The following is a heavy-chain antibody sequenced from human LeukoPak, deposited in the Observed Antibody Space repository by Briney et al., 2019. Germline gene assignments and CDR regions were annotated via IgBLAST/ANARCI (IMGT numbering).Heavy chain of an antibody. CDR3: ARDEIYYDILTGYRHFDY. J-gene: IGHJ4*02. V-gene: IGHV3-23*01. CDR1: GFTFSSYA. Sequence: GGSLRLSCVASGFTFSSYAMSWVRQAPGKGLEWVSAISGSGGSTYYADSVKGRFTISRDNAKNSMYLQMNSLRAEDTAVYYCARDEIYYDILTGYRHFDYWGQGTLVTVSS. D-gene: IGHD3-9*01. CDR2: ISGSGGST.